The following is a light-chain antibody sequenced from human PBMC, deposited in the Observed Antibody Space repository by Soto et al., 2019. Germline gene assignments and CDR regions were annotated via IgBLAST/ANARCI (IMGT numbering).Light chain of an antibody. Sequence: QLVLTQSSSASASLGSSVKLTCTLSSGHSSYIIAWHQQQPGKAPRYLMKLEGSGSYNKGSGVPDRFSGSSSGADRYLTISYLQFEDEADYYCETWDSNTRVFGGVTKLTVL. CDR1: SGHSSYI. CDR3: ETWDSNTRV. CDR2: LEGSGSY. J-gene: IGLJ3*02. V-gene: IGLV4-60*02.